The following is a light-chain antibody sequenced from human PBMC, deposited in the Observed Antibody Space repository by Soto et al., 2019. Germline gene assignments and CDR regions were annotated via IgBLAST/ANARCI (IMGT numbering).Light chain of an antibody. J-gene: IGKJ2*01. CDR2: GAS. V-gene: IGKV3-20*01. Sequence: EIVLTQSPGTLSLSPGERATLSCRASQSVSSSYLAWYQQKPGQAPRLLIYGASSRATGIPDRFSGSGSGTDLTLTISRLEPEDFAVYYCQQYGNSPLMYTFGQGTKLEIK. CDR3: QQYGNSPLMYT. CDR1: QSVSSSY.